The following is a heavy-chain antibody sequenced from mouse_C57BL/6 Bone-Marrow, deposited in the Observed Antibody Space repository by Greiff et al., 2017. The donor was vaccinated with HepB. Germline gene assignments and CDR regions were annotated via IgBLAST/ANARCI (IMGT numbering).Heavy chain of an antibody. V-gene: IGHV1-82*01. CDR1: GYAFSSSW. CDR3: ARSVTTGYFDV. D-gene: IGHD1-1*01. Sequence: VQLQESGPELVKPGASVKISCKASGYAFSSSWMNWVKQRPGKGLEWIGRIYPGDGDTNYNGKFKGKATLTADKSSSTAYMQLSSLTSEDSAVYFCARSVTTGYFDVWGTGTTVTVSS. CDR2: IYPGDGDT. J-gene: IGHJ1*03.